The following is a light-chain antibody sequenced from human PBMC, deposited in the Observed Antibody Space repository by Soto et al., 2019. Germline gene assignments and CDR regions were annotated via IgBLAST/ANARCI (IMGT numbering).Light chain of an antibody. Sequence: DIQMTQSPSSLSASVGDRVTITCQASQDIRQNLNWYQQKPGTAPKLLICDASKLEIGVPSRFSGSGSATEFTLTISGLQSDDFATYYCQQYKDYVWTFGQGTKV. CDR3: QQYKDYVWT. J-gene: IGKJ1*01. V-gene: IGKV1-33*01. CDR1: QDIRQN. CDR2: DAS.